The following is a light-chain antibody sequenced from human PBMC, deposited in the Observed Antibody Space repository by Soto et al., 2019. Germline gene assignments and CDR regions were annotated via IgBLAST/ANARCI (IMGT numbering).Light chain of an antibody. CDR2: DAS. CDR1: QTVRNN. J-gene: IGKJ4*01. V-gene: IGKV3D-15*01. CDR3: QQYNSWPLT. Sequence: EIVMTQSPATLSVSPGERATLSCRASQTVRNNYLAWYQQKPGQAPRLLIYDASSRATGIPDRFSGGGSGTDFTLTISSLQSEDFAVYYCQQYNSWPLTFGGGTKVDIK.